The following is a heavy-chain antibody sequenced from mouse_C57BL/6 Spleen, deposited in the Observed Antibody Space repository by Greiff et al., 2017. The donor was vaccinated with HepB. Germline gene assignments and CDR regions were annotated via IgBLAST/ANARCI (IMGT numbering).Heavy chain of an antibody. V-gene: IGHV1-54*01. Sequence: QVQLQQSGAELVRPGTSVKVSCKASGYAFTNYLIEWVKQRPGQGLEWIGVINPGSGGTNYNEKFKGKATLTADKSSSTAYMQLSSLTSEDSAVYFCARSKGLTAQALDYWGQGTTLTVSS. D-gene: IGHD3-2*02. CDR1: GYAFTNYL. CDR3: ARSKGLTAQALDY. J-gene: IGHJ2*01. CDR2: INPGSGGT.